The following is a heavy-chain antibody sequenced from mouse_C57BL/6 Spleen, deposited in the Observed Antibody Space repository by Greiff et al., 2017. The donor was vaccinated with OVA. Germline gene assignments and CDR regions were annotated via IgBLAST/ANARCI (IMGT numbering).Heavy chain of an antibody. CDR1: GYTFTSYW. CDR3: SRDYGSSLFAY. V-gene: IGHV1-53*01. Sequence: QVQLQQPGPELVKPGASVKLSCKASGYTFTSYWMHWVKQRPGQGLEWIGNINPSNGGTKYNQKFQSKATLTVDKSSSTAYMQLSSLTSEDSAVYYCSRDYGSSLFAYWGQGTLVTVSS. J-gene: IGHJ3*01. D-gene: IGHD1-1*01. CDR2: INPSNGGT.